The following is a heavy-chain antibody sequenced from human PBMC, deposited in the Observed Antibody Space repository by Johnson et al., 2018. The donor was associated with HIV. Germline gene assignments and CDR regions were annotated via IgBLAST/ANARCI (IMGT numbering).Heavy chain of an antibody. CDR1: GFTFSSYA. D-gene: IGHD3-22*01. CDR3: ALAYSDISGYYPHAFHV. CDR2: IRGSGGST. J-gene: IGHJ3*01. Sequence: VQLVASGGGLVQPGESLRLSCAASGFTFSSYAMSWVRQAPGQGLEWVSGIRGSGGSTYYADSVTGRFTIPRDNSKNTLYLQMNSLRAEDTAVYYCALAYSDISGYYPHAFHVGGQGTVVIVSS. V-gene: IGHV3-23*04.